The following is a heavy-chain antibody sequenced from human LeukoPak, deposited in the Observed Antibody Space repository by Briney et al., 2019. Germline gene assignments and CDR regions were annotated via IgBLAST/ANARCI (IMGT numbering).Heavy chain of an antibody. D-gene: IGHD6-19*01. CDR3: ARETGSSGWSIDY. Sequence: PGGSLRLSCAASGFTFSSYSMNWARQTPGKGLEWVSYISSSSSVIYYADSVKGRFTISRDNAKNSLYLQMSSLRSDDTAVYYCARETGSSGWSIDYWGQGTLVTVSS. J-gene: IGHJ4*02. V-gene: IGHV3-48*01. CDR1: GFTFSSYS. CDR2: ISSSSSVI.